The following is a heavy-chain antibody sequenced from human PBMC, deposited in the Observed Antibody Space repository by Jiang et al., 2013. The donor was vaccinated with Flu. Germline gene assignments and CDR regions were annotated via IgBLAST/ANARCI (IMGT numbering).Heavy chain of an antibody. Sequence: GAEVKKPGASVKVSCKASGYTFTSYYMHWVRQAPGQGLEWMGIINPSGGSTSYAQKFQGRVTTTRDTSTSTVYMELSSLRSEDTAVYYCARDRWIVPAAIAFGGYYYYGMDVWGKGTTVTVSS. V-gene: IGHV1-46*01. J-gene: IGHJ6*04. D-gene: IGHD2-2*01. CDR3: ARDRWIVPAAIAFGGYYYYGMDV. CDR1: GYTFTSYY. CDR2: INPSGGST.